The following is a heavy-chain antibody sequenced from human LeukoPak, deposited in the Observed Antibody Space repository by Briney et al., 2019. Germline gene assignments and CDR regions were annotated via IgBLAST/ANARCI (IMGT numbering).Heavy chain of an antibody. CDR3: AKYSRYDSSS. Sequence: GGSLRLSCAASGFTFSSYSMNWVRQAPGKGLEWVSSISSSSSYIYYADSVKGRFTISRDNSKNTLYLQMNSLRAEDTAVYYCAKYSRYDSSSWGQGTLVTVSS. V-gene: IGHV3-21*04. CDR2: ISSSSSYI. D-gene: IGHD3-22*01. CDR1: GFTFSSYS. J-gene: IGHJ5*02.